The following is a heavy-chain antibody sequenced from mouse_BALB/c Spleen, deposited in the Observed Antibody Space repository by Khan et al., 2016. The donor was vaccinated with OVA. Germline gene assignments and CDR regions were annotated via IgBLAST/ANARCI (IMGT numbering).Heavy chain of an antibody. D-gene: IGHD2-1*01. J-gene: IGHJ3*01. V-gene: IGHV1-76*01. CDR1: GYIFTSYW. CDR3: ARCGGYGNFVSD. CDR2: IYPGTGST. Sequence: VQLQQSGGDLVRPGASVKLSCKTSGYIFTSYWIHWVKQRSGQGLEWIARIYPGTGSTYYNEKFKGKATLTAENSSSTAYMQLSSLKSEDSSCYLWARCGGYGNFVSDWGQGTLVTVSA.